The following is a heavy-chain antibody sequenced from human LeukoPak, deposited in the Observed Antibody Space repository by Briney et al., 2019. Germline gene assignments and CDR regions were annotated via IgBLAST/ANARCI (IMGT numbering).Heavy chain of an antibody. J-gene: IGHJ4*02. CDR1: GGTFSSYA. CDR3: ARPRGYCSSTSCYFRD. D-gene: IGHD2-2*01. Sequence: SVKVSCKASGGTFSSYAISWVRQAPGQGLEWMGGIIPIFGTANYAQKFQGRVTITADESTSTAYMELSSLRSEDTAVYYCARPRGYCSSTSCYFRDWGQGTLVTVSS. V-gene: IGHV1-69*13. CDR2: IIPIFGTA.